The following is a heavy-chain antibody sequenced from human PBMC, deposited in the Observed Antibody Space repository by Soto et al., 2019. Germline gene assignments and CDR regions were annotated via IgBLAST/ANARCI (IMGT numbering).Heavy chain of an antibody. CDR3: ARMGDVPYYYYGLDV. Sequence: QVQLEQFGAEVKKPGASVKVSCKASGYSFTRYGISWVRQAPGQGLEWMGWISGYNANTNYPENLQGRVTMTTDTSTSTAYMEVRNLISDDTAVYYCARMGDVPYYYYGLDVWGQGTTVTVSS. CDR2: ISGYNANT. CDR1: GYSFTRYG. D-gene: IGHD3-16*01. J-gene: IGHJ6*02. V-gene: IGHV1-18*01.